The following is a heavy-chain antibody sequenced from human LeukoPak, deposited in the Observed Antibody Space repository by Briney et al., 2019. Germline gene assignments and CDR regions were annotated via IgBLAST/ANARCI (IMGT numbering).Heavy chain of an antibody. CDR3: ARDLCGGDCYSDYFDY. D-gene: IGHD2-21*02. CDR2: IIPIFGTA. CDR1: GGTFSSYA. V-gene: IGHV1-69*05. Sequence: SVKVSCKASGGTFSSYAISWVRQAPGQGLEWMGRIIPIFGTANYAQKFQGRVTITTDESTSTAYMELSSLRSADTAVYYCARDLCGGDCYSDYFDYWGQGTLVTVSS. J-gene: IGHJ4*02.